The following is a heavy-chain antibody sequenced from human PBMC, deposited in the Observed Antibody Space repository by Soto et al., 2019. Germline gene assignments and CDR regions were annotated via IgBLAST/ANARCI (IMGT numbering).Heavy chain of an antibody. CDR1: GGSISSYY. CDR2: IYYSGST. J-gene: IGHJ5*02. D-gene: IGHD3-10*02. CDR3: ARTLFGWGIWFDP. Sequence: QVQLQESGPGLVKPSETLSLTCTVSGGSISSYYWSWIRQPPGKGLEWIGYIYYSGSTNYNPSLSRRVTISVATSKNQSSLKLSSVTAADTAVYYCARTLFGWGIWFDPWGQGTLVTVSS. V-gene: IGHV4-59*01.